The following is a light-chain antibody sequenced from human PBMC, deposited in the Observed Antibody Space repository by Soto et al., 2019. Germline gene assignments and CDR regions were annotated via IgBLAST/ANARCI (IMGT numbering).Light chain of an antibody. J-gene: IGKJ2*01. Sequence: EIVMTQSPATLSVSPGERATLSCRASQSVSSNLAWYQQKPSQAPRLLIYGASTRATGIPARFSGSGSGTEFTLTISSLQSEDFAVYYCQQYNNWPYTFGQGTKLEIK. CDR3: QQYNNWPYT. CDR2: GAS. CDR1: QSVSSN. V-gene: IGKV3-15*01.